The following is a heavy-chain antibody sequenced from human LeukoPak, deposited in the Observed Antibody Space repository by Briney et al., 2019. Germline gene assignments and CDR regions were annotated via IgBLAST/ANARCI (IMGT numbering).Heavy chain of an antibody. V-gene: IGHV3-23*01. CDR3: ARDGRWINYYDGSSPV. J-gene: IGHJ4*02. CDR1: GFTFSSYA. CDR2: ISGSGGST. D-gene: IGHD3-22*01. Sequence: GGSLRLSCAASGFTFSSYAMSWVRQAPGKGLERVSSISGSGGSTYYADSVKGRFTISRDNSKNTLYLQMNSLRVEDTGVYYCARDGRWINYYDGSSPVWGQGALVTVSS.